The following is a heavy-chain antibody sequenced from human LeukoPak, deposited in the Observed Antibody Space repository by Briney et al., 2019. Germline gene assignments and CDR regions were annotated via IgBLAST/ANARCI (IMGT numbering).Heavy chain of an antibody. CDR1: GGSISSGDYY. Sequence: SQTLSLTCTVSGGSISSGDYYWSWIRQPSGKGLEWIGYIYHSGSTYYNPSLKSRVTISVDRSKNQFSLKLSSVTAADTAVYYCARQAIFGDYYGSFDPWGQGTLVTVSS. J-gene: IGHJ5*02. CDR3: ARQAIFGDYYGSFDP. CDR2: IYHSGST. V-gene: IGHV4-30-2*01. D-gene: IGHD3-10*01.